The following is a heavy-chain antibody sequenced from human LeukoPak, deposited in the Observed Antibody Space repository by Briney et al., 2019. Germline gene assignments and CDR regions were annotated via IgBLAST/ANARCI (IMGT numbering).Heavy chain of an antibody. CDR3: TTDVWPDGSPYYGGKYPYYYYGMDV. D-gene: IGHD2-21*01. CDR2: IKSKSEGGTT. Sequence: PGGSLRLSCAASGFIFSSYEMNWVRQAPGKGLEWIGRIKSKSEGGTTDYAAPVKGRFTISRDDSKNTLYVQMNSLKTEDTAVYYCTTDVWPDGSPYYGGKYPYYYYGMDVWGQGTTVTVSS. J-gene: IGHJ6*02. V-gene: IGHV3-15*01. CDR1: GFIFSSYE.